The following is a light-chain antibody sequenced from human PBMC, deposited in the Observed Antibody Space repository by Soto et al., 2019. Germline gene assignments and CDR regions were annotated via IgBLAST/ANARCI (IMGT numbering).Light chain of an antibody. J-gene: IGLJ1*01. CDR2: DVS. Sequence: QSALTQPASVSGSPVQSTTISCTGTSSDVGGYNYVSWYQQHPGKAPKLMIYDVSNRPSGVSNRVSGSKSGNTASLTISGLQAEDEADYYCSSYTSSSTPYVFGTGTKVTVL. CDR1: SSDVGGYNY. V-gene: IGLV2-14*01. CDR3: SSYTSSSTPYV.